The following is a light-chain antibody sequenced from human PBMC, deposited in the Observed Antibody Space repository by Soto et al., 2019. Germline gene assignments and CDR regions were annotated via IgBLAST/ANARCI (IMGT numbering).Light chain of an antibody. V-gene: IGKV2-28*01. J-gene: IGKJ4*01. CDR3: IQTLQTPFT. Sequence: DIVVTQSPLSLPVTPGEPAAISCRSIQSLLHINGYNYLDWYLQKPGQSPQLLIYLASSRASGVPDRFSGSGSGTDFTLKISRVEAEDFGLYYCIQTLQTPFTFAGGTKV. CDR1: QSLLHINGYNY. CDR2: LAS.